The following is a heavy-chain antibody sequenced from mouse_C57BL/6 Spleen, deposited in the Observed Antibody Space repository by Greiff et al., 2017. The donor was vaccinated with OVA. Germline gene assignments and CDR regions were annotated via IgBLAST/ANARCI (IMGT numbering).Heavy chain of an antibody. Sequence: EVKLQESGPGLVKPSQSLSLTCSVTGYSITSGYYWNWIRQFPGNKLEWMGYISYDGSNNYNPSLKNRISITRDTSKNQFFLKLNSVTTEDTATYYCAHELGFAYWGQGTLVTVSA. J-gene: IGHJ3*01. CDR1: GYSITSGYY. V-gene: IGHV3-6*01. CDR2: ISYDGSN. D-gene: IGHD4-1*01. CDR3: AHELGFAY.